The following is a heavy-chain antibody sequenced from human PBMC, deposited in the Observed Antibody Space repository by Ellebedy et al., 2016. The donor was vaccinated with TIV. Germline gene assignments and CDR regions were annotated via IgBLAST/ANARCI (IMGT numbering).Heavy chain of an antibody. CDR1: ADSISNFY. J-gene: IGHJ6*02. D-gene: IGHD1-14*01. V-gene: IGHV4-59*01. CDR2: VYHSGRT. CDR3: ARFPGTATTRGMDV. Sequence: MPSETLPLTCTVSADSISNFYWTWIRQPPGKGLEWIGSVYHSGRTNYNPSLESRVTISVDASKTQFSLNVTSVTAADAAVYYCARFPGTATTRGMDVWGQGTTVIVSS.